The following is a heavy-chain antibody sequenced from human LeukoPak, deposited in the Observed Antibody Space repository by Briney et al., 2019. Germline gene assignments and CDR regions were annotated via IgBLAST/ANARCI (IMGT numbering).Heavy chain of an antibody. CDR2: INHSGST. Sequence: SETLSLTCAVYGGSFSGYYWSWIRQPPGKGLEWIGEINHSGSTNYNPSLKSRVTISVDTSKNQFSLKLSSVTAADTAVYYCAGGRIAAAGTHIWRILEEYFQHWGQGTLVTVSS. CDR3: AGGRIAAAGTHIWRILEEYFQH. CDR1: GGSFSGYY. V-gene: IGHV4-34*01. D-gene: IGHD6-13*01. J-gene: IGHJ1*01.